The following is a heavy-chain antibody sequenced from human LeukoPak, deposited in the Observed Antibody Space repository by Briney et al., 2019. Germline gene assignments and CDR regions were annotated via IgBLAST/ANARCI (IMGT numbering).Heavy chain of an antibody. Sequence: SETLSLTCAVYGGSFSGYYWSWIRQPPGKGLEWIGEINHSGSTNYNPSLKSRVTISVDTSKNQFSLKLSSVTAADTAVYYCARGKGRAAAGTAWSYYYGMDVWGQGTTVTVSS. V-gene: IGHV4-34*01. CDR1: GGSFSGYY. J-gene: IGHJ6*02. CDR3: ARGKGRAAAGTAWSYYYGMDV. CDR2: INHSGST. D-gene: IGHD6-13*01.